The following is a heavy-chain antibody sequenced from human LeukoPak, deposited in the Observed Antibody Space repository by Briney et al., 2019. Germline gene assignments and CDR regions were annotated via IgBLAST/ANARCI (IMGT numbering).Heavy chain of an antibody. CDR2: IYWDDDK. V-gene: IGHV2-5*02. CDR1: GFSLSTSGVG. CDR3: ARFNSSGYYYPRPPDY. Sequence: SGPRLVNPTQTLTLTCTFSGFSLSTSGVGVGWIRQPPGMALEWLALIYWDDDKRYSPSLKSRLTITKDTSKNQVVLTMTNMDPLDTATYYCARFNSSGYYYPRPPDYWAQGTLVTVTS. D-gene: IGHD3-22*01. J-gene: IGHJ4*02.